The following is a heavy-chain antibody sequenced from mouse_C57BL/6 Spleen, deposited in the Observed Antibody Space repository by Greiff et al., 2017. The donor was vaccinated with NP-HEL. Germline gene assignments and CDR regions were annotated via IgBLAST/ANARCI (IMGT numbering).Heavy chain of an antibody. CDR2: FYPGSGSI. V-gene: IGHV1-62-2*01. CDR3: ARHEEGYYYGSSHHWYFDV. CDR1: GYTFTEYT. J-gene: IGHJ1*03. Sequence: VKVVESGAELVKPGASVKLSCKASGYTFTEYTIHWVKQRSGQGLEWIGWFYPGSGSIKYNEKFKDKATLTADKSSSTVYMELSRLTSEDSAVYFCARHEEGYYYGSSHHWYFDVWGTGTTVTVSS. D-gene: IGHD1-1*01.